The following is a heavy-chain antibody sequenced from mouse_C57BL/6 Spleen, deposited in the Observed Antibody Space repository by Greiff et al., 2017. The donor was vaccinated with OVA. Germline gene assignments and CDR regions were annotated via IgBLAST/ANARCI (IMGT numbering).Heavy chain of an antibody. J-gene: IGHJ2*01. CDR2: ISSGSSTI. CDR3: AIYYYGSRGDYFDY. CDR1: GFTFSDYG. V-gene: IGHV5-17*01. D-gene: IGHD1-1*01. Sequence: EVKVVESGGGLVKPGGSLKLSCAASGFTFSDYGMHWVRQAPEKGLEWVAYISSGSSTIYYADTVKGRFTISRDNAKNTLFLQMTSLRSEDTAMYYCAIYYYGSRGDYFDYWGQGTTLTVSS.